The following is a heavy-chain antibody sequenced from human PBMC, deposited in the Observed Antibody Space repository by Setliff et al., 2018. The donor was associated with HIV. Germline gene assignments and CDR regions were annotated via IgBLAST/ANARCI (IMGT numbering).Heavy chain of an antibody. CDR1: GYTFTAYG. D-gene: IGHD3-9*01. CDR2: ISAYNGNT. V-gene: IGHV1-18*01. J-gene: IGHJ4*02. Sequence: ASVKVSCKPSGYTFTAYGLSWVRQAPGQGLEWMGWISAYNGNTNYAQKLQGRVTMTTDTSTSTAYMELWSLRSDDTAVYYCARDLSTILTGCNYWGQGTLVTVSS. CDR3: ARDLSTILTGCNY.